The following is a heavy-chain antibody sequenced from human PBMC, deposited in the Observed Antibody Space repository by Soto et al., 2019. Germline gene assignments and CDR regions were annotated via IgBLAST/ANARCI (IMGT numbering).Heavy chain of an antibody. J-gene: IGHJ6*02. Sequence: TLSLTCTVSGGSISSGDYYWSWIRQHPGKGLEWIGYIYYTGSTYYNPSLKSRVTFSVDTSKNQFSLKLSSVTAADTAVYYCARDRVGSSSSHYYYGMDVWGQGTTVTVSS. V-gene: IGHV4-30-4*08. CDR3: ARDRVGSSSSHYYYGMDV. D-gene: IGHD6-6*01. CDR1: GGSISSGDYY. CDR2: IYYTGST.